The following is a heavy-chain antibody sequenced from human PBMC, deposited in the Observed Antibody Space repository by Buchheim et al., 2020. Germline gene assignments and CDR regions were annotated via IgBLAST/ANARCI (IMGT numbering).Heavy chain of an antibody. CDR3: ARDLGSSRGSGGWFDP. J-gene: IGHJ5*02. D-gene: IGHD3-16*01. V-gene: IGHV3-33*01. CDR2: IWYDGSNK. CDR1: GFTFSSYG. Sequence: QVQLVESGGGVVQPGRSLRLSCAASGFTFSSYGMHWVRQAPGKGLEWVAVIWYDGSNKYYADSVKGRFTISRDNSKNQLYLQMNSLRAEDTAVYYCARDLGSSRGSGGWFDPWGQGTL.